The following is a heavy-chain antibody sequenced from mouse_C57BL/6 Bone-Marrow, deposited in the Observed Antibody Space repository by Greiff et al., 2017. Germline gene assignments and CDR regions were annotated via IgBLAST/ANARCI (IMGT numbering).Heavy chain of an antibody. D-gene: IGHD1-1*01. CDR3: ARRVYYYGSSYVAWFAY. V-gene: IGHV1-69*01. CDR1: GYTFPSYW. Sequence: VQLQQPGAELVMPGASVKLSCKASGYTFPSYWMHWVKQRPGQGLEWIGEIDPSDCYTNYNQKFKGKSTLTVDKSSSTAYMQLSSLTSEDSAVYYCARRVYYYGSSYVAWFAYWGQGTLVTVSA. CDR2: IDPSDCYT. J-gene: IGHJ3*01.